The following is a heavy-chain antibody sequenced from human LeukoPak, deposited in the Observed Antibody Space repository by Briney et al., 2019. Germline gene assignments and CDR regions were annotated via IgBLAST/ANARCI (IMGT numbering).Heavy chain of an antibody. V-gene: IGHV4-34*01. CDR2: INHSGST. CDR1: GGSFSGYY. J-gene: IGHJ6*03. CDR3: ARGKKITVVRGVIRNYYYYMDV. D-gene: IGHD3-10*01. Sequence: SETLSLICAVYGGSFSGYYWSWIRQPPGKGLEWIGEINHSGSTNYNPSLKSRVTISVDTSKNQFSLKLSSVTAADTAVYYCARGKKITVVRGVIRNYYYYMDVWGKGTTVTVSS.